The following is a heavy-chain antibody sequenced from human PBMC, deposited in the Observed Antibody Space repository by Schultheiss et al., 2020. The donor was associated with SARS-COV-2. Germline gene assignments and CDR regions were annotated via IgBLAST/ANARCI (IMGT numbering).Heavy chain of an antibody. CDR2: IWYDGSNK. CDR3: ARGSCSGGSCYGWFDP. J-gene: IGHJ5*02. V-gene: IGHV3-33*01. D-gene: IGHD2-15*01. Sequence: GGSLRLSCAASGFTFSSYGMHWVRQAPGKGLEWVAVIWYDGSNKYYADSVKGRFTISRDNSKNTLYLQMNSLRAEDTAVYYCARGSCSGGSCYGWFDPWGQGTLVTVSS. CDR1: GFTFSSYG.